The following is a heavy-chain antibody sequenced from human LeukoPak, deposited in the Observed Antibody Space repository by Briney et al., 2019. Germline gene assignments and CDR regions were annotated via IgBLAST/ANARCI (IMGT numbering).Heavy chain of an antibody. V-gene: IGHV1-18*04. CDR1: GYTFISYG. J-gene: IGHJ4*02. D-gene: IGHD3-10*01. CDR2: TSAYNGNT. CDR3: ARDLSRRVRGVSRNDY. Sequence: ASVKVSCKPSGYTFISYGTSWVRPPPGQGLEWMGWTSAYNGNTNYPQKLQDRVTMTTDTSTSTAYMELRSLRSDDTAVYYCARDLSRRVRGVSRNDYWGQGTLVTVSP.